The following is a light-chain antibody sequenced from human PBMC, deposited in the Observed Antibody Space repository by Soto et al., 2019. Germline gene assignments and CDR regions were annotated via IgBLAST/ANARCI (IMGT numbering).Light chain of an antibody. CDR3: SSYAASTKIV. J-gene: IGLJ1*01. V-gene: IGLV2-23*02. Sequence: QSALTQPASVSGSPGQSITISCTGTSSNVGSYKLVSWYQQHPGKAPKLMIFEVNKRPSGVSNRFSGSKSGNTASLTISGLKVEDEAEYFCSSYAASTKIVFGTGTKV. CDR1: SSNVGSYKL. CDR2: EVN.